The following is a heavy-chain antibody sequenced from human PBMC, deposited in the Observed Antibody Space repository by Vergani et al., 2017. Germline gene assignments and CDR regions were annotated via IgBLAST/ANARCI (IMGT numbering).Heavy chain of an antibody. D-gene: IGHD3/OR15-3a*01. V-gene: IGHV4-59*01. CDR2: IYYSGST. CDR1: GGSISSYY. J-gene: IGHJ5*02. CDR3: ARGETRTDWFDP. Sequence: QVQLQESGPGLVKPSETLSLTCTVSGGSISSYYWSWIPQPPGKGLEWIGYIYYSGSTNYNPSLKSRVTISVDTSKNQFSLKLSSGTAADTAVYYCARGETRTDWFDPWGQGTLVTVSS.